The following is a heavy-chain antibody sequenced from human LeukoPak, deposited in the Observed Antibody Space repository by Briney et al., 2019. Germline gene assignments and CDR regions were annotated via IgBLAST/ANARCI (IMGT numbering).Heavy chain of an antibody. J-gene: IGHJ4*02. CDR1: GFTFSSYS. CDR3: ARVKYYYDSSGYFPFDY. Sequence: GGSLRLSCAASGFTFSSYSMNWVRQAPAKGLEWVSSISSSSSYIYYADSVKGRFTISRDNANNSLNLQMNSLRAEDTAVYYCARVKYYYDSSGYFPFDYWGQGTLVTVSS. V-gene: IGHV3-21*01. CDR2: ISSSSSYI. D-gene: IGHD3-22*01.